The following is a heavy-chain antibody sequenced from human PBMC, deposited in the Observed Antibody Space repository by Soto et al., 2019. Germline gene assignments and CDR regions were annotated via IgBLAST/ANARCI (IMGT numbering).Heavy chain of an antibody. CDR2: INAGNGNT. J-gene: IGHJ4*02. D-gene: IGHD3-3*01. Sequence: ASVRVSCKXSGYTFTSYAMHWVRQAPGQRLEWMGWINAGNGNTKYSQKFQGRVTITRDTSASTAYMELSSLRSEDTAVYYCARGFPNYDFWSGAPDFDYWGQGTLVTVSS. CDR3: ARGFPNYDFWSGAPDFDY. CDR1: GYTFTSYA. V-gene: IGHV1-3*01.